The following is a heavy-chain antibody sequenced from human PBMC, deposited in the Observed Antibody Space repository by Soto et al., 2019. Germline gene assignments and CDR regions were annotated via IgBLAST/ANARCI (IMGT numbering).Heavy chain of an antibody. J-gene: IGHJ5*02. D-gene: IGHD2-2*01. CDR2: INPSGGST. CDR1: GYTFTSYY. CDR3: ARDLLRFVPGGYCSSTSCYSGWFDP. V-gene: IGHV1-46*01. Sequence: GASVKVSCKASGYTFTSYYMHWVRQAPGQGLEWMGIINPSGGSTSYAQKFQGRVTMTRDTSTSTVYMELSSLRSEGTAVYYCARDLLRFVPGGYCSSTSCYSGWFDPWGQGTLVTVSS.